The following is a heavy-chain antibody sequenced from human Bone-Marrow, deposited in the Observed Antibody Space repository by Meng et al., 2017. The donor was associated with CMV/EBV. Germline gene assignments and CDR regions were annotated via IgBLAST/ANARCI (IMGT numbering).Heavy chain of an antibody. V-gene: IGHV3-30-3*01. CDR1: FSFGSCA. CDR2: ISYDGSNK. D-gene: IGHD1-26*01. Sequence: FSFGSCALHWGRQAPGRGLGWVAVISYDGSNKYYADSVEGRFTISRDNSKNTLYLEMNSLRPEDTAIYYCARDRGSGHRHYYCMDVWGQGTTVTVSS. CDR3: ARDRGSGHRHYYCMDV. J-gene: IGHJ6*02.